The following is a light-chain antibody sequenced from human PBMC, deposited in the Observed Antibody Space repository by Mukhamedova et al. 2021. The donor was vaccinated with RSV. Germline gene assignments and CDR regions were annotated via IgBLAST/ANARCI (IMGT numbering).Light chain of an antibody. CDR3: QQYGSSPWT. CDR1: QSVSSSY. Sequence: PGERATLSCRASQSVSSSYLAWYQQKPGQAPRLLIYGASSRATGIPDRFSGSGSGTDFTLTISRLEPEDFAVYYCQQYGSSPWT. J-gene: IGKJ1*01. CDR2: GAS. V-gene: IGKV3-20*01.